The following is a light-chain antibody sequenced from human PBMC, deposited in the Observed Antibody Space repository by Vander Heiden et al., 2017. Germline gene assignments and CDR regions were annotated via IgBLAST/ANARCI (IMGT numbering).Light chain of an antibody. CDR2: AAS. CDR1: ERIDHY. V-gene: IGKV1-39*01. J-gene: IGKJ2*01. Sequence: DSQMTQSLPSLSASLGDRVTITCRASERIDHYLNWYRQKPGKGPELLIYAASNLQSWVPSRFSGSGSGTDFTLTIASLRPEDFATYYCQQSYGAPYNFGQGTKLE. CDR3: QQSYGAPYN.